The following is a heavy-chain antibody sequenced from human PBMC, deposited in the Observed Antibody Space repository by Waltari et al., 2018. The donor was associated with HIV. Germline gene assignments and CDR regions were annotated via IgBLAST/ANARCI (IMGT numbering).Heavy chain of an antibody. D-gene: IGHD2-15*01. J-gene: IGHJ4*02. V-gene: IGHV4-34*01. CDR2: INHSGST. CDR1: GGSFSGYY. Sequence: QVQLQQWGAGLLKPSETLSLTCAVYGGSFSGYYWSWSRQPPGKGLEWIGEINHSGSTNYNPSLKSRVTISVDTSKNQFSLKLSSVTAADTAVYYCARGHMGGYCSGGSCYSLDYWGQGTLVTVSS. CDR3: ARGHMGGYCSGGSCYSLDY.